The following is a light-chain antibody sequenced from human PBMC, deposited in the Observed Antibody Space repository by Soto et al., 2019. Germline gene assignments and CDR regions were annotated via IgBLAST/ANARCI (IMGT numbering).Light chain of an antibody. CDR1: SSDVGGYNY. J-gene: IGLJ2*01. V-gene: IGLV2-8*01. CDR3: SSYAGSSNLGV. CDR2: EVS. Sequence: QSVLTQPPSGSGSPGQSVTISCTGTSSDVGGYNYVSWYQQHPGRAPKLMIYEVSKRPSGVPDRFSGSKSGNTASLTVSGLQPEDEADYYCSSYAGSSNLGVFGGGTKVTVL.